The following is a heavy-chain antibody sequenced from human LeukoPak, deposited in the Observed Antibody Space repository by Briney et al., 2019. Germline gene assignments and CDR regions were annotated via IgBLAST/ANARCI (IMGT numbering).Heavy chain of an antibody. CDR1: GGSFSGYY. Sequence: SETLSLTCAVYGGSFSGYYWSWIRQPPGKGLEWIGEINHSGGTNYNPSLKSRVTISVDTSKNQFSLKLSSVTAADTAVYYCARATPVGATIDFDYWGQGTLVTVSS. CDR2: INHSGGT. V-gene: IGHV4-34*01. CDR3: ARATPVGATIDFDY. J-gene: IGHJ4*02. D-gene: IGHD1-26*01.